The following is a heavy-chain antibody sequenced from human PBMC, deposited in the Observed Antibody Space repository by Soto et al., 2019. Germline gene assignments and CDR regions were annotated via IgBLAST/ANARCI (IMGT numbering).Heavy chain of an antibody. Sequence: QVQLVQSGAEVKKPGASVKVSCKASGYTFTSYGISWVRQAPGQGLEWMGWISAYNGNTNYAQKLQGRVTMTTDTSTSTAYMEERSMRSDDTAVYYCGGGWFGESVYYFEYWGQGTLVTVSS. CDR3: GGGWFGESVYYFEY. J-gene: IGHJ4*02. CDR1: GYTFTSYG. V-gene: IGHV1-18*01. D-gene: IGHD3-10*01. CDR2: ISAYNGNT.